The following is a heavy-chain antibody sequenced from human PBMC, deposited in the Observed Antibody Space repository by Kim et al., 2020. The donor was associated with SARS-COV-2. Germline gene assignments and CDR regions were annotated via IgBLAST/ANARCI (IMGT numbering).Heavy chain of an antibody. J-gene: IGHJ3*02. V-gene: IGHV3-11*06. CDR3: AREVTSLAFDI. Sequence: GRFAITRDNAKNSLYLQMNSLRAEDTAVYYCAREVTSLAFDIWGQGTMVTVSS. D-gene: IGHD2-2*01.